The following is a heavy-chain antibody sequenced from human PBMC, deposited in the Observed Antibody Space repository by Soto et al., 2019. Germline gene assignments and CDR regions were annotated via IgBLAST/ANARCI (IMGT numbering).Heavy chain of an antibody. Sequence: KASETLSLTCAVYGGSFSGYYWSWIRQPPGKGLEWIGEINHSGSTNYNPSLKSRVTISVDTSKNQFSLKLSSVTAADTAVYYCARGPSSTDYDFWSGYYTVRSQPKNYYGMDVWGQGTTVTVSS. CDR3: ARGPSSTDYDFWSGYYTVRSQPKNYYGMDV. V-gene: IGHV4-34*01. CDR1: GGSFSGYY. D-gene: IGHD3-3*01. CDR2: INHSGST. J-gene: IGHJ6*02.